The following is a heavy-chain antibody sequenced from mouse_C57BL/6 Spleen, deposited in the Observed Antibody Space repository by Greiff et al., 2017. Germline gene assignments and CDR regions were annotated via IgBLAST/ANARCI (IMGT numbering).Heavy chain of an antibody. V-gene: IGHV5-9*01. CDR3: ARLGDGYFQTFDY. J-gene: IGHJ2*01. CDR2: ISGGGGNT. D-gene: IGHD2-3*01. CDR1: GFTFSSYT. Sequence: EVQRLQSGGGLVKPGGSLKLSCAASGFTFSSYTMSWVRQTPEKRLEWVATISGGGGNTYYPDSVKGRFTFSRDNAKNTLYQQMSSLRSEDTALYYCARLGDGYFQTFDYWGQGTTLTVSS.